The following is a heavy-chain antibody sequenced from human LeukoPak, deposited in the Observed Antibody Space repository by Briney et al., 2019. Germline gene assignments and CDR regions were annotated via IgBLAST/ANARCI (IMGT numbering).Heavy chain of an antibody. Sequence: ASAKVSCKASGYTLTSYGISWVRQAPGQGLEWMGWISPYNGNTNYAQKLQGRVTMTTDTSTSTAYMELRSLRSDDTAVYYCARSRTGDRWLHYNWFDPWGQGTLVTVSS. CDR3: ARSRTGDRWLHYNWFDP. J-gene: IGHJ5*02. V-gene: IGHV1-18*01. CDR1: GYTLTSYG. D-gene: IGHD5-12*01. CDR2: ISPYNGNT.